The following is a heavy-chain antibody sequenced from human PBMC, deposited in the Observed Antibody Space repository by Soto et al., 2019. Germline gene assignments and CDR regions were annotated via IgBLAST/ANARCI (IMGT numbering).Heavy chain of an antibody. Sequence: PGGSLTLSCAASGFTFSGYWMHWVRQAPGKGLVWVSRINRDGSATFYADSVTGRFTISRDNAKNTLYLQMNSLRAEDTAVYYCARDDYGAVDYWGQGTLVTVSS. V-gene: IGHV3-74*01. CDR2: INRDGSAT. D-gene: IGHD4-17*01. J-gene: IGHJ4*02. CDR1: GFTFSGYW. CDR3: ARDDYGAVDY.